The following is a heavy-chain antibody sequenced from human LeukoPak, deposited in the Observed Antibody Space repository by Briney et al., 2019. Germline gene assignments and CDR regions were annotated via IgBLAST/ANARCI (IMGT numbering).Heavy chain of an antibody. J-gene: IGHJ4*02. CDR3: ARGDIAAAGNTGGY. Sequence: GASVKVSCKASGYTFTSYGISWVRQAPGQGLEWMGWISAYNGNTNYAQKLQGRVTITADKSTSTAYMELSSLRSEDTAVYYCARGDIAAAGNTGGYWGQGTLVTVSS. CDR1: GYTFTSYG. CDR2: ISAYNGNT. D-gene: IGHD6-13*01. V-gene: IGHV1-18*01.